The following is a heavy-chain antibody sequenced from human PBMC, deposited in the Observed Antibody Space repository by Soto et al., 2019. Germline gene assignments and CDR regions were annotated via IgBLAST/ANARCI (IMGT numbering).Heavy chain of an antibody. V-gene: IGHV4-38-2*02. CDR3: AREPIVEGPPGYNWFDP. D-gene: IGHD3-22*01. CDR2: IYHSGST. J-gene: IGHJ5*02. CDR1: GYSITSGYY. Sequence: SETLSLTCAVSGYSITSGYYWGWIRQPPGKGLEWIGSIYHSGSTYYNPSLKSRVAISVDTSKNQFSLRLGSVTAADTAVYYCAREPIVEGPPGYNWFDPWGQGILVTVSS.